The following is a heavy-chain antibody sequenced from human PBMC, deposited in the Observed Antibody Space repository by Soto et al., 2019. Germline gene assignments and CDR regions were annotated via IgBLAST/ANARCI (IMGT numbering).Heavy chain of an antibody. J-gene: IGHJ4*02. CDR2: IYPGDSDT. V-gene: IGHV5-51*01. CDR1: GYRFTNYW. D-gene: IGHD6-13*01. Sequence: LGDSLKISFKASGYRFTNYWIAWVRQMPGKGLECLGIIYPGDSDTRYSPSFQGQVTISADKSITTAYLQWTSLRASDTAMYYCAMYSSRIDYWGQGTLVTVSS. CDR3: AMYSSRIDY.